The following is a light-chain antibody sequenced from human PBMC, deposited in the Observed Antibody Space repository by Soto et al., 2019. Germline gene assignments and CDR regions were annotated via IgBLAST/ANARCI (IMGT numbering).Light chain of an antibody. CDR2: EVS. CDR3: SSYAGSNWV. V-gene: IGLV2-8*01. CDR1: SSDLGGYNY. Sequence: QSVLTQPPSASGSPGQSVAISCTGTSSDLGGYNYVSWYQQHPGKAPKLIISEVSKRPSGVPDRFSGSKSGNTASLTVSGLQAEDEADYYCSSYAGSNWVFGGGTKLTVL. J-gene: IGLJ2*01.